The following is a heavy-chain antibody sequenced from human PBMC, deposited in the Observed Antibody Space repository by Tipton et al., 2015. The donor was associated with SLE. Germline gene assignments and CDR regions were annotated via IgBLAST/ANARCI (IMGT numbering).Heavy chain of an antibody. J-gene: IGHJ5*02. CDR3: ARGGWFDP. CDR1: GGSISSSSYY. V-gene: IGHV4-61*05. D-gene: IGHD3-16*01. CDR2: IYYSGGT. Sequence: TLSLTCTVSGGSISSSSYYWGWIRQPPGKGLEWIGYIYYSGGTNYNPSLKSRVTISVDTSKNQFSLKLSSVTAADTAVYYCARGGWFDPWGQGTLVTVSS.